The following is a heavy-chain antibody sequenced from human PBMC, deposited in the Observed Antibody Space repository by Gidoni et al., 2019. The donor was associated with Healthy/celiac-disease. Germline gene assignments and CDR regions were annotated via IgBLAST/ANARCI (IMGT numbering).Heavy chain of an antibody. CDR3: ARHKPDYYDSSEGNWFDP. Sequence: QLQLQESGPGLVKPSETLSLTFTVSGGSISSSSYYWGWIRQPPGKGLEWIGSIYYSGSTYYNPSLKSRVTISVDTSKNQFSLKLSSVTAADTAVYYCARHKPDYYDSSEGNWFDPWGQGTLVTVSS. CDR1: GGSISSSSYY. CDR2: IYYSGST. D-gene: IGHD3-22*01. V-gene: IGHV4-39*01. J-gene: IGHJ5*02.